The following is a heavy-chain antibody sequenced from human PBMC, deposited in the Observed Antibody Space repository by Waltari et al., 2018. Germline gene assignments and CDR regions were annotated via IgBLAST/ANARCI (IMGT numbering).Heavy chain of an antibody. CDR1: GFTFSTYS. Sequence: EVQLLESGGGLVQPGGSLRLSCAASGFTFSTYSIRWVRQVPGKGLEWVSSISGSGTGTYYADSVKGRFTISRDNSKNTLSLQMNSLRAEDTALYYCATFKGDYWGQGTLVTVSS. J-gene: IGHJ4*02. V-gene: IGHV3-23*01. CDR3: ATFKGDY. CDR2: ISGSGTGT. D-gene: IGHD3-16*01.